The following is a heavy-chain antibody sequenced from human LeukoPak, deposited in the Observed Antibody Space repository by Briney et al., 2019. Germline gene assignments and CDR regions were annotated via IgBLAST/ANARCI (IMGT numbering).Heavy chain of an antibody. Sequence: PSETLSLTCTVSGGTISSTSYYWGWIRQPPGKVLEWIGNIYYSGSTYYNPSLKSRVTISVDTSKNQFSLKLSSVTAADTAVYYCATLTTPGWFNPWGQGTLVTVSS. CDR2: IYYSGST. CDR3: ATLTTPGWFNP. D-gene: IGHD1-1*01. V-gene: IGHV4-39*07. CDR1: GGTISSTSYY. J-gene: IGHJ5*02.